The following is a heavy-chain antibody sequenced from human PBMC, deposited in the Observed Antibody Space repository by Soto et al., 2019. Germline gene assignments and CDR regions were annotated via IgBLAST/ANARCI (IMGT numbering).Heavy chain of an antibody. CDR1: GGSINSGNYY. CDR3: ARRRCTTTTCFDP. CDR2: ISYSGSA. J-gene: IGHJ5*02. D-gene: IGHD2-2*01. V-gene: IGHV4-31*03. Sequence: SETLSLTCSVSGGSINSGNYYWSWIRQRPGKGLEWIGYISYSGSAHYNPSLRSRVFISVDTSRNQFSLKLSSVTAADTAVYYCARRRCTTTTCFDPWGQGTLVTVSS.